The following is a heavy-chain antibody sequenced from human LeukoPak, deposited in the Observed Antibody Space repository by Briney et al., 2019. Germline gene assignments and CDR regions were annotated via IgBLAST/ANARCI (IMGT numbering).Heavy chain of an antibody. V-gene: IGHV1-46*01. CDR2: INPSSENT. D-gene: IGHD1-26*01. J-gene: IGHJ4*02. CDR3: ARLWPIVGATSFVDC. Sequence: GDSVKVSCKAAGYTFIDYYMHWVRQAPGQGLEWMGMINPSSENTTYAQRFQGRVTMTRDTSTSTVYMELSSLRSEDTAVYYCARLWPIVGATSFVDCWGQGTLVTVSS. CDR1: GYTFIDYY.